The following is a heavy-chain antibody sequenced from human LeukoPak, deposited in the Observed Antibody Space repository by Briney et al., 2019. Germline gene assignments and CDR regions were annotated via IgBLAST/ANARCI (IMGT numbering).Heavy chain of an antibody. J-gene: IGHJ4*02. CDR1: GDSVSSNSAS. D-gene: IGHD4-23*01. CDR2: TYYTSKWFN. V-gene: IGHV6-1*01. Sequence: SQTLSLTCAISGDSVSSNSASWHWIRQSPSGGLQWLGRTYYTSKWFNDYAVSLKSRITINPDTSKNQFSLQLNSVTPEDTAVYFCARDNDYSGYYFDYWGQGTLVTVSS. CDR3: ARDNDYSGYYFDY.